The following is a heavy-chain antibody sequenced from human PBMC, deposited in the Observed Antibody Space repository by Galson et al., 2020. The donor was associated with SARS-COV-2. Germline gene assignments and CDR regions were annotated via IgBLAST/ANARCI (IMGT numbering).Heavy chain of an antibody. CDR3: ATADSCYYRPAFDH. D-gene: IGHD3-22*01. CDR2: IKPDGHEK. Sequence: QLGESLKISCVASEFTFSENCVHWVRQAPGRGLEWVADIKPDGHEKKYLDSVKGRFIISRDNARNSLYLQMNSLTVEDTAVYYCATADSCYYRPAFDHWGQGVLVTVSS. V-gene: IGHV3-7*04. CDR1: EFTFSENC. J-gene: IGHJ4*02.